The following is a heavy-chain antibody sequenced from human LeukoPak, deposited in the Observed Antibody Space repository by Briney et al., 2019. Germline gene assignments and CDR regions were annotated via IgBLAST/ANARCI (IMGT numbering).Heavy chain of an antibody. CDR2: ISAYNGNT. D-gene: IGHD4-17*01. CDR1: AYTFTSYG. CDR3: ARDDYGAPMDV. Sequence: GASVNVSFTSSAYTFTSYGVSWVRQAPGQGLEWMGWISAYNGNTNYAQKLQGRVTMTTDTSTSTAYMELRSLRSDDTAVYYCARDDYGAPMDVWGKGTAVTVSS. J-gene: IGHJ6*04. V-gene: IGHV1-18*01.